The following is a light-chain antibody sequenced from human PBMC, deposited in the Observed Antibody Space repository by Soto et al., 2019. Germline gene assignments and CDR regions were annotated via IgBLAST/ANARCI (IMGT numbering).Light chain of an antibody. Sequence: QSLPTQTPSVPGAPGQRCTMSCTGSRANIGAAYNVDWYQQLPGTAPKLLIYGNNNRPSGVPALFSGSKSGTSASLAIAGLQAEDEGDYYCKSYDSSLSGYVFGTGTKVTVL. J-gene: IGLJ1*01. CDR2: GNN. CDR1: RANIGAAYN. CDR3: KSYDSSLSGYV. V-gene: IGLV1-40*01.